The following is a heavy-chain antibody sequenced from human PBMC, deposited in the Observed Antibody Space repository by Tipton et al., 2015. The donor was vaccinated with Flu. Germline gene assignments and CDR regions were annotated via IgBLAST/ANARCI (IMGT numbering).Heavy chain of an antibody. V-gene: IGHV4-34*01. CDR2: INHSGST. J-gene: IGHJ6*03. CDR1: GGSFSGYY. CDR3: ARGLGCSSTSCYYYYYYYMDV. D-gene: IGHD2-2*01. Sequence: LVKPTETLSLTCAVYGGSFSGYYWSWIRQPPGKGLEWIGEINHSGSTNSNPSLKSRVTISVDTSKNQFSLKRSSAAAADTAVYYCARGLGCSSTSCYYYYYYYMDVWGKGTTVTVSS.